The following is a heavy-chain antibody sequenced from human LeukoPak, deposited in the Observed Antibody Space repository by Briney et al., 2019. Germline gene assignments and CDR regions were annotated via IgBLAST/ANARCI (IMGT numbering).Heavy chain of an antibody. D-gene: IGHD6-19*01. V-gene: IGHV4-59*08. J-gene: IGHJ4*02. CDR2: IYYSGST. CDR3: ARQVYSSGWYWDDY. CDR1: SGSISSYY. Sequence: SETLSLTCTVSSGSISSYYWSCSRQPPGKEREWCVYIYYSGSTNYNPSLKSRVTLSVDPSKNQFSLKLSSVNAADTAVYYCARQVYSSGWYWDDYWGQGTLVTVSS.